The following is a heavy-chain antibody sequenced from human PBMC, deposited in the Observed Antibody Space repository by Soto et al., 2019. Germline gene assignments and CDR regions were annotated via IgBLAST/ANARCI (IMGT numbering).Heavy chain of an antibody. CDR2: IKSKTDGGTT. V-gene: IGHV3-15*01. Sequence: GGSLRLSCAASGFTFSNAWMSWVRQAPGKGLEWVGRIKSKTDGGTTGYAAPVKGRFTISRDDSKNTLYLQMNSLKTEDTAVYYCTTVDYYDSSQLGYWGQGTLVTVSS. D-gene: IGHD3-22*01. CDR1: GFTFSNAW. CDR3: TTVDYYDSSQLGY. J-gene: IGHJ4*02.